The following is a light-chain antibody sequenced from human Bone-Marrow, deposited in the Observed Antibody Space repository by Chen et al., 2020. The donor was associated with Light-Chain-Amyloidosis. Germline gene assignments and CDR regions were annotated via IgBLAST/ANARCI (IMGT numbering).Light chain of an antibody. CDR1: QTISSNY. V-gene: IGKV3-20*01. CDR3: QQYGTSALT. CDR2: GSS. J-gene: IGKJ4*01. Sequence: EIVLTQSPGTLSLSPGEGTNLSCRASQTISSNYLTWYQQKVGQAPRLLIYGSSSRATGIPDRFTGSGSGTDFTLTINRLEPEDFAMYYCQQYGTSALTFGGGTKVEIK.